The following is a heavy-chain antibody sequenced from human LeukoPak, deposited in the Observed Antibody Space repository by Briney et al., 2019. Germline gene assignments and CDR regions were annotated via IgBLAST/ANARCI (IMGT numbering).Heavy chain of an antibody. CDR2: ISDSGSI. Sequence: SETLSLTCAVYGGSLSGYFWSWIRQPPGKGLEWIGEISDSGSINFNPSLKSRVTISADTAKNQFSLKLNSVTAADTAVYYCARGGKGPRLLYWGQGTLVTVSS. V-gene: IGHV4-34*01. D-gene: IGHD6-6*01. J-gene: IGHJ4*02. CDR1: GGSLSGYF. CDR3: ARGGKGPRLLY.